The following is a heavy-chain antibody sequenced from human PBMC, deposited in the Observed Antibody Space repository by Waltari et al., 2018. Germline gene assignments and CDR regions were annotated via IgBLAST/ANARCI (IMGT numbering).Heavy chain of an antibody. D-gene: IGHD6-19*01. J-gene: IGHJ5*02. CDR3: ILAVAGTRNWFDP. CDR2: IIPILGIA. CDR1: GGTFSSYT. V-gene: IGHV1-69*02. Sequence: QVQLVQSGAEVKKPGSSVKVSCKASGGTFSSYTISWVRQAPGQGLEWMGRIIPILGIANYAQKFQGRVTITADKSTSTAYMELSSPRSEDTAVYYCILAVAGTRNWFDPWGQGTLVTVSS.